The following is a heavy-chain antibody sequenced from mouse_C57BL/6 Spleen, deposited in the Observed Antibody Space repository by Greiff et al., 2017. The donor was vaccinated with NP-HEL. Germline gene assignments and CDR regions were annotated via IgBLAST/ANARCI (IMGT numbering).Heavy chain of an antibody. CDR3: ARTYYDYDGYFDY. V-gene: IGHV5-17*01. Sequence: EVMLVESGGGLVKPGGSLKLSCAASGFTFSDYGMHWVRRAPEKGLEWVAYISSGSSTSYYADTVKGRFTISRDNAKNTLFLQMTSLMSEDTAMYYCARTYYDYDGYFDYWGQGTTLTVSS. CDR1: GFTFSDYG. J-gene: IGHJ2*01. D-gene: IGHD2-4*01. CDR2: ISSGSSTS.